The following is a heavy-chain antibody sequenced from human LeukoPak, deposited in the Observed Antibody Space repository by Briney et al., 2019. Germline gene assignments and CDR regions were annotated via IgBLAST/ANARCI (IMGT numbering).Heavy chain of an antibody. Sequence: GGSLRLSCAASGFTFSSYGMQWVRQAPGKGLEWVAFIRYDGSNKYYADSVKGRFTISRDNSKNTLYLQMNSLRAEDTAVYYCAKDSDTAMDFDYWGQGTLVTVSS. V-gene: IGHV3-30*02. CDR1: GFTFSSYG. CDR2: IRYDGSNK. CDR3: AKDSDTAMDFDY. D-gene: IGHD5-18*01. J-gene: IGHJ4*02.